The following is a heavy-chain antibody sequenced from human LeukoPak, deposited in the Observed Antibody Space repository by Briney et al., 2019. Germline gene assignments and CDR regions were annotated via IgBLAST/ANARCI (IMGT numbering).Heavy chain of an antibody. Sequence: SETLSLTCIVSSGSISSTSYYWGWLRQPPGKGLEWIGCIYYSGTAYYNPSLKSRVAMSVDTSQNHFSLKVNSVTAADTAVYYCARRVVGLIDRWGQGTLVTVSS. CDR2: IYYSGTA. CDR1: SGSISSTSYY. D-gene: IGHD1-26*01. J-gene: IGHJ5*02. CDR3: ARRVVGLIDR. V-gene: IGHV4-39*02.